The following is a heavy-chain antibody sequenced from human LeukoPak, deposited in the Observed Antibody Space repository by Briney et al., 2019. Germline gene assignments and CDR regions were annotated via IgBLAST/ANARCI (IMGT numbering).Heavy chain of an antibody. CDR2: ITGSGGRT. CDR1: GFTSGSYA. V-gene: IGHV3-23*01. Sequence: GGSLRLSCAASGFTSGSYAMSWVRQAPGKGLEWVATITGSGGRTHYADSVKGRFTISRDNSKNTLYLQMNSLRAEDTAVYYCAKDHEFCSSGSCSRGYFDFWGQGALVTVSS. CDR3: AKDHEFCSSGSCSRGYFDF. D-gene: IGHD2-15*01. J-gene: IGHJ4*02.